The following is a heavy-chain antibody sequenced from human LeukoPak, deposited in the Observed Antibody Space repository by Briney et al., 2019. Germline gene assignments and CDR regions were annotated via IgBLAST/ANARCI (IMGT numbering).Heavy chain of an antibody. CDR1: GGSISSSSYY. V-gene: IGHV4-39*01. CDR2: IYYSGST. D-gene: IGHD2-2*01. CDR3: ARHKYREAFDI. Sequence: SETLCLTCTVSGGSISSSSYYWGWIRQPPGKGLEWIGSIYYSGSTYYNPSLKSRVTISVDTSKNQFSLKLSSVTAADTAVYYCARHKYREAFDIWGQGTMVTVSS. J-gene: IGHJ3*02.